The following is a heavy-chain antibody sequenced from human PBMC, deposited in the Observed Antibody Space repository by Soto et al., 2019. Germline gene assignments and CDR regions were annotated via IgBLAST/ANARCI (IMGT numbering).Heavy chain of an antibody. CDR2: IYHSGST. V-gene: IGHV4-4*02. J-gene: IGHJ5*01. D-gene: IGHD1-7*01. Sequence: SETLSLTCAVSGGSISSSNWWSWVRQPPGKGLEWIGEIYHSGSTNYNPSLKSRVTISVDTSKNQFSLKLSSVTAADTAVYYCARRDWNYSADSWGQGTLVTVSS. CDR3: ARRDWNYSADS. CDR1: GGSISSSNW.